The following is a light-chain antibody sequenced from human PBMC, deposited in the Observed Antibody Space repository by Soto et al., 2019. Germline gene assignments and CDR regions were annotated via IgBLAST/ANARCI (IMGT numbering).Light chain of an antibody. CDR2: DAS. CDR3: QQYQSYSPYT. V-gene: IGKV1-5*01. Sequence: DILMTQSPSTLSSSVGDRVTITCRASQSISSWLAWYQQKPGQAPKLLIYDASRLESGVPSRFSGSGSGTAVTLTISSLQPDEFAGFYCQQYQSYSPYTFGQGTKLEIK. CDR1: QSISSW. J-gene: IGKJ2*01.